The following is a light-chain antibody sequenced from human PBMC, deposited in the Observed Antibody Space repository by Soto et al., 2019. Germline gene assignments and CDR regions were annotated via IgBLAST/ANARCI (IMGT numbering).Light chain of an antibody. CDR2: DVS. CDR1: QSISRW. V-gene: IGKV1-5*01. Sequence: DIEMTQSTSTLSASVGDRVTITCRASQSISRWLAWYQQRPGEAPKLLIYDVSTLESGVPSRFSGSGSGTEFTLTISSLHPDDFATYCGQQYDDFFAWKFGPGTKVDIK. CDR3: QQYDDFFAWK. J-gene: IGKJ1*01.